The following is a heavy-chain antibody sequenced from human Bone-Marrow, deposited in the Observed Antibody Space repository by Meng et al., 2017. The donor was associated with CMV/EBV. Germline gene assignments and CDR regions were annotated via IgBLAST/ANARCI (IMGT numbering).Heavy chain of an antibody. Sequence: SETLSLTCTVSGGSISSSSYYWGWIRQPPGKGLEWIGSINYSGSTYYNPSLKSRVTISVDTSKNQFSLKLSSVTAADTAVYYCARHDPLSGLELRPYFDYWGQGTLVTVSS. CDR2: INYSGST. CDR1: GGSISSSSYY. J-gene: IGHJ4*02. D-gene: IGHD1-7*01. V-gene: IGHV4-39*01. CDR3: ARHDPLSGLELRPYFDY.